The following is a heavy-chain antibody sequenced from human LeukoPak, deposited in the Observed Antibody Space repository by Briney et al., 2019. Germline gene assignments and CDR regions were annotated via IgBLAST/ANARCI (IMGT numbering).Heavy chain of an antibody. D-gene: IGHD4-17*01. CDR3: AKDSHDYGDHPAGY. CDR2: ISYDGSNK. V-gene: IGHV3-30*18. Sequence: GGSLRLSCAASGFTFSSYGMHWVRQAPGKGLEWVAVISYDGSNKYYADSVKGRFTISRDNSKNTLYLQMNSLRAEDTAVCYCAKDSHDYGDHPAGYWGQGTLVTVSP. CDR1: GFTFSSYG. J-gene: IGHJ4*02.